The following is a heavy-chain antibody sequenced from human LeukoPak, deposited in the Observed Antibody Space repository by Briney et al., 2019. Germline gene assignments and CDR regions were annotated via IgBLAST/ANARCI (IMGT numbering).Heavy chain of an antibody. Sequence: GGSLRLSCAASGFTFSDYIMNWVRQAPGKGLEWVASISRNSTYIHYADSVKGRFTISRDNARNSLFLQMNSLRAEDTAIYYCARDEGYYFDSWGQGTLVTVSS. V-gene: IGHV3-21*01. CDR3: ARDEGYYFDS. CDR1: GFTFSDYI. CDR2: ISRNSTYI. J-gene: IGHJ4*02.